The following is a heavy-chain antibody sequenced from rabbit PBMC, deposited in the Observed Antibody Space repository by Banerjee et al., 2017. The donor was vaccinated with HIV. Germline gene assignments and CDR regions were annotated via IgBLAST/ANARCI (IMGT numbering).Heavy chain of an antibody. CDR1: GFDFSSYG. V-gene: IGHV1S47*01. D-gene: IGHD6-1*01. Sequence: QEQLVESGGGLVQPGGSLKLSCKASGFDFSSYGVSWVRQAPGKGLEWIGYIDPVFGSTYYASWVNGRFTISSHNAQNTLYLQLNSLTAADTATYFCVRGINAGYAGYGYATGSSINLWGPGTLVTVS. CDR2: IDPVFGST. CDR3: VRGINAGYAGYGYATGSSINL. J-gene: IGHJ4*01.